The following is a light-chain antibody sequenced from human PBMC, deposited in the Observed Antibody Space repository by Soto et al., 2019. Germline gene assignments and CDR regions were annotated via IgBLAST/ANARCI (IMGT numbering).Light chain of an antibody. J-gene: IGKJ4*01. CDR2: KTS. Sequence: DIQMTQSPSSVSASVGDTVTITCRASQAISAWLAWYQHKPGRAPKLLIYKTSNLQTGVPSRFSGRGSETTFTFTLTISNLQPEDFATYYCHQASSFPLTFGGGTKVGIK. CDR1: QAISAW. CDR3: HQASSFPLT. V-gene: IGKV1-12*01.